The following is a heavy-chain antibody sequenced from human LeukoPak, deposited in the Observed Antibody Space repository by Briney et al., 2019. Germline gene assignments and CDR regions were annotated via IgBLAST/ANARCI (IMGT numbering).Heavy chain of an antibody. J-gene: IGHJ4*02. CDR3: ARAPRDSSGWYPFDY. Sequence: SETLSLTCTVSGGSISSYYWSWIRQPPGKGLEWIGYNYYSGSTNYNPSLKSRVTISVDTSKNQFSLKLSSVTAADTAVYYCARAPRDSSGWYPFDYWGQGTLVTVSS. V-gene: IGHV4-59*01. D-gene: IGHD6-19*01. CDR2: NYYSGST. CDR1: GGSISSYY.